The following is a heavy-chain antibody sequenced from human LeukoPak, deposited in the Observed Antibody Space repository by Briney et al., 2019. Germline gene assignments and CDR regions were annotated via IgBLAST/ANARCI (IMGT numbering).Heavy chain of an antibody. CDR1: GGSFSGYY. V-gene: IGHV4-34*01. J-gene: IGHJ6*02. CDR3: ARGSYDYVWGSYRTSYYYGMDV. D-gene: IGHD3-16*02. Sequence: SETLSLTCAVYGGSFSGYYWSWIRQPPGKGLEWIGEINHSGSTNYNPSLKSRVTISVDTSKNQFSLKLSSVTAAGTAVYYCARGSYDYVWGSYRTSYYYGMDVWGQGTTVTVSS. CDR2: INHSGST.